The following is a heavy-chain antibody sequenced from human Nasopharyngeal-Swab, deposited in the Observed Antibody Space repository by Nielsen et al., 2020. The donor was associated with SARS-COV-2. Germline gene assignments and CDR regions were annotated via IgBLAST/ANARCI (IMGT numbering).Heavy chain of an antibody. Sequence: SQTLSLTCPVSGGSLSSYYWSCIRQPAGKGLEWIGRIYTSGSTNYNPSLKSRVTMSVDTSKNQFSLKLSSVTAADTAVYYCASASAGYFDLWGRGTLVTVSS. V-gene: IGHV4-4*07. CDR1: GGSLSSYY. CDR2: IYTSGST. CDR3: ASASAGYFDL. J-gene: IGHJ2*01.